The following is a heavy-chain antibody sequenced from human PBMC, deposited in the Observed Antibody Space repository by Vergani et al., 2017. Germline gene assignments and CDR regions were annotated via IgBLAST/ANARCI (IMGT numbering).Heavy chain of an antibody. CDR2: MDYSGST. D-gene: IGHD6-19*01. CDR1: GDSVISTDYH. Sequence: QVQLQESGPGLVKPSETLSLTCTVSGDSVISTDYHWGWIRQPPGKGLEWIGSMDYSGSTSYNPSLESRISISFETPKNQFSLRLTSVTAADTAVYYCARDRGYSSGWYSAFDIWGRGTMVTVSS. J-gene: IGHJ3*02. V-gene: IGHV4-39*02. CDR3: ARDRGYSSGWYSAFDI.